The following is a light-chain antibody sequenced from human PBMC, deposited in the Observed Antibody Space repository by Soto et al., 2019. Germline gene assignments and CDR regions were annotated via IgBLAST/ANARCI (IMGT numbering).Light chain of an antibody. CDR1: QSISRY. CDR3: QQGYSTPLT. CDR2: TAS. V-gene: IGKV1-39*01. J-gene: IGKJ4*01. Sequence: DIQMTQSPSSLSASVGGRVTITCRASQSISRYLNWYQQKPGRAPKLLISTASSLQSGGPSRFSGSGSGTDFTLTISSLQPEDFATYYCQQGYSTPLTFGGGAKVEI.